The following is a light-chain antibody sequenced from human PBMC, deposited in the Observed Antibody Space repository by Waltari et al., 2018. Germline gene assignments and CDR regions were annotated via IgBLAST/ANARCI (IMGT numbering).Light chain of an antibody. V-gene: IGLV3-19*01. CDR2: GKE. J-gene: IGLJ3*02. CDR1: SLRTSY. Sequence: SSELTQDPGVSVALGQTIRFTCQGDSLRTSYASWYQPKPGQAPVLLIDGKEKRPSGIPDRISGYSSGTTSSLTITGAQAEDEADYYCSSRNGRANQVVFAGGTKVTVL. CDR3: SSRNGRANQVV.